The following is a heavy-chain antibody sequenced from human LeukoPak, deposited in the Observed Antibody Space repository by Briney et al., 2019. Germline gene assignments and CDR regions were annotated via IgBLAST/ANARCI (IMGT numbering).Heavy chain of an antibody. CDR1: GCSISSYY. V-gene: IGHV4-4*07. CDR3: ARDPIVGVTLGSFDP. J-gene: IGHJ5*02. Sequence: KPSETLSLTCTVSGCSISSYYWSWIRQPAGKGLEWIGRIYTSGSTTYNPSLKRRVTMSVDTSKNQFSLKLSSVTAADTAVYYCARDPIVGVTLGSFDPWGQGTLVTVSS. CDR2: IYTSGST. D-gene: IGHD1-26*01.